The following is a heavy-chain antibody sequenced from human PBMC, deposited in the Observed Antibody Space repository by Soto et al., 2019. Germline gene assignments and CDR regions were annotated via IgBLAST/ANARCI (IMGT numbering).Heavy chain of an antibody. D-gene: IGHD2-8*01. CDR3: ARNGALDY. CDR2: ILYSGTT. V-gene: IGHV4-30-4*01. CDR1: GGSISSGDYY. J-gene: IGHJ4*02. Sequence: QVQLQESGPGLVKPSQTLSLTCTFSGGSISSGDYYWSWIRQPPGKGLEWIGYILYSGTTNYNPSLESRLTISVDTSKNQFSLKLTSVPAADAAVYYCARNGALDYWGRGTLVTVSS.